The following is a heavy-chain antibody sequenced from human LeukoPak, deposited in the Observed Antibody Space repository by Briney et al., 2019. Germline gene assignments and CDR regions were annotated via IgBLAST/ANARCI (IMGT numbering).Heavy chain of an antibody. V-gene: IGHV3-48*04. Sequence: PGGSLRLSCEVCGLMLGNHGLIWARHAPGKGLDWLSFIGRSGVTRLYANTVKGRITISRDNAENSVFLQMNSLRVEDTAVYYCARVSPMTDGAFDLWGQGVMVTISS. J-gene: IGHJ3*01. CDR2: IGRSGVTR. D-gene: IGHD2-21*02. CDR3: ARVSPMTDGAFDL. CDR1: GLMLGNHG.